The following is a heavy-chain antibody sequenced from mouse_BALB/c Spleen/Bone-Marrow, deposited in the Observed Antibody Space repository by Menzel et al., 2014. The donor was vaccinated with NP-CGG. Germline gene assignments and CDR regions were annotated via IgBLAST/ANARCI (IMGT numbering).Heavy chain of an antibody. V-gene: IGHV1-87*01. J-gene: IGHJ4*01. D-gene: IGHD1-2*01. CDR3: ARRDYGIRENYYAMDY. CDR2: IYPGDGDT. Sequence: QVQLQQSGAELARPGASVKLSCKASGYTFTSYWMQWVKQRPGQGLEWIGAIYPGDGDTRYTQKFKGKATLTADKSSSTAYMQLSSLASEGSAVYYCARRDYGIRENYYAMDYWGQGTSVTVSS. CDR1: GYTFTSYW.